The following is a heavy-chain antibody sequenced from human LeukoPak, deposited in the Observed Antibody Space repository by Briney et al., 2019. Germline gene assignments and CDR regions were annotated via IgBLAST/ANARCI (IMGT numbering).Heavy chain of an antibody. Sequence: SGPALVKPTQTLTLTCTFSGFSLRRSGMCVSWIRQPPGKALEWLARIDWDDDNHYSTSLKTRLNISKDTSKNQVVLTMTNMDPVDTATYFGARSYYHYGMDVWGQGTTVTVSS. CDR2: IDWDDDN. CDR1: GFSLRRSGMC. J-gene: IGHJ6*02. CDR3: ARSYYHYGMDV. V-gene: IGHV2-70*11.